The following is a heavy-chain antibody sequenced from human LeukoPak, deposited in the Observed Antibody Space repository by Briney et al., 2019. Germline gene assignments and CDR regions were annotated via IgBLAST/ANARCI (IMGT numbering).Heavy chain of an antibody. CDR3: ARGEIPSGWPITSPWFDY. CDR2: IYYSGNT. J-gene: IGHJ4*02. CDR1: GGSISSSSYY. V-gene: IGHV4-39*01. D-gene: IGHD6-19*01. Sequence: PSETLSLTCTVSGGSISSSSYYWGWIRQPPGKGLEWIGSIYYSGNTYYNPSLKSRVTISVDTSKNQFSLKLSSVTAADTAVYYCARGEIPSGWPITSPWFDYWGQGTLVTVSS.